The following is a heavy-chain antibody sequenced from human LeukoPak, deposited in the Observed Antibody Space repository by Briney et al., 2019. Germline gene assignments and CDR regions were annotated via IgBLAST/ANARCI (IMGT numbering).Heavy chain of an antibody. J-gene: IGHJ5*02. CDR2: IYYSGST. Sequence: PSETLSLTCTVSGGSISSYYWSWIRQPPGKGLEWIGYIYYSGSTNYNPSPKSRVTISVDTSKNQFSLKLSSVTAADTAVYYCARDRAAAGTGAWFDPWGQGTLVTVSS. V-gene: IGHV4-59*01. CDR3: ARDRAAAGTGAWFDP. CDR1: GGSISSYY. D-gene: IGHD6-13*01.